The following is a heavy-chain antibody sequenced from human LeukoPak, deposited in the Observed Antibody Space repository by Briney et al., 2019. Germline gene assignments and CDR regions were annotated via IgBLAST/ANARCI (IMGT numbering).Heavy chain of an antibody. CDR1: GFTFSSYA. J-gene: IGHJ4*02. D-gene: IGHD6-13*01. V-gene: IGHV3-30-3*01. Sequence: PGGSLRLSCAASGFTFSSYAMHWVRQAPGKGLEWVAVISYDGSSKYYADSVKGRFTISRDNSKNTLYLQMNSLRAEDTAVYYCARESWYSSSWYLDYWGQGTLVTVSS. CDR2: ISYDGSSK. CDR3: ARESWYSSSWYLDY.